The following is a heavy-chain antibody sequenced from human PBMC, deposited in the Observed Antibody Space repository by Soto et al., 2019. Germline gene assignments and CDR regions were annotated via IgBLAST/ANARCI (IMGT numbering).Heavy chain of an antibody. CDR3: AKSLFGGPDI. CDR2: ISGGGGDT. CDR1: RLTFSTYA. D-gene: IGHD2-15*01. V-gene: IGHV3-23*01. Sequence: GSLSLYCAAARLTFSTYAMSWVRQAPGKGLEWVSGISGGGGDTSYADSVRGRFTCSRDNSKNTLYLQMNSLRAEDTDLYYCAKSLFGGPDIWGQGTMVTVSS. J-gene: IGHJ3*02.